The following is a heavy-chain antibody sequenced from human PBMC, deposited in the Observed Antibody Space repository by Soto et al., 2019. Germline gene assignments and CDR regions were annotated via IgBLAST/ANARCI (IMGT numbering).Heavy chain of an antibody. Sequence: QVQLVQSGAEVKKPGASVKVSCKASGYTFTSYGISWVRQAPGQGLEWMGWISAYNGNTNYAQKLQGRVTMTTDTSTSTAYMELRSLRSDETAVYYCARGVPDYYVSGSYYATHYYYGIEVWGQGTTVTGSS. J-gene: IGHJ6*02. CDR2: ISAYNGNT. CDR3: ARGVPDYYVSGSYYATHYYYGIEV. D-gene: IGHD3-10*01. V-gene: IGHV1-18*01. CDR1: GYTFTSYG.